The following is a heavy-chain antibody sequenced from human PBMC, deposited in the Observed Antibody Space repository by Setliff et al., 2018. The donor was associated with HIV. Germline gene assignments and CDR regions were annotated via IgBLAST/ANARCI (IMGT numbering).Heavy chain of an antibody. Sequence: SETLSLTCTVSGNSITRDYQWGWIRQPPGKGLEWIGSIYHSGSTYYNPSLKSRVTISVDTSKNQFSLKLSSVTAADTAVYYCARRTSNLGMDVWGQGTTVTVSS. D-gene: IGHD1-1*01. V-gene: IGHV4-38-2*02. CDR2: IYHSGST. CDR1: GNSITRDYQ. CDR3: ARRTSNLGMDV. J-gene: IGHJ6*02.